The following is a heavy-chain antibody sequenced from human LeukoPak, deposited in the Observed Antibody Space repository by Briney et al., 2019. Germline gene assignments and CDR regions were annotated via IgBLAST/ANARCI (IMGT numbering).Heavy chain of an antibody. J-gene: IGHJ3*02. CDR1: GFTFTRSA. Sequence: SVKVSCKASGFTFTRSAVQWVRQARGQRLEWIGWIVVGSGNTNYAQKFQERVTITRDMSTSTAYMELSSLRSEDTAVYYCAAGWLLPLDAFDIWGQGTMVTVSS. V-gene: IGHV1-58*01. CDR2: IVVGSGNT. D-gene: IGHD3-22*01. CDR3: AAGWLLPLDAFDI.